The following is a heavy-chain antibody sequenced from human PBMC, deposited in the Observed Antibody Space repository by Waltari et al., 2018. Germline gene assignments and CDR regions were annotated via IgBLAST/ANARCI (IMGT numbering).Heavy chain of an antibody. J-gene: IGHJ6*02. D-gene: IGHD6-25*01. CDR3: ARAPGGGGSYYDGMDV. Sequence: EVQLVESGGGLVKPGGSLRLSCAASGFTFSSYSMNWVRQAPGKGLEWVSSISSSSSYIYYADAVKGRFTSSRDNAKNSLFLQMNSLRAEDTAVYYCARAPGGGGSYYDGMDVWGQGTTV. V-gene: IGHV3-21*01. CDR1: GFTFSSYS. CDR2: ISSSSSYI.